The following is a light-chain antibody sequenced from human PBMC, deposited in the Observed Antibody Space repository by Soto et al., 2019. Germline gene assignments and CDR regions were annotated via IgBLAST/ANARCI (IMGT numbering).Light chain of an antibody. V-gene: IGKV3-20*01. Sequence: EIVLTQSPGTLSLSPGDRATLSCRASQRVSNSYLAWYQQKPGQAPRLLIYDASTRAAGVPDRVTGGGSGTDFTLTISALKPEDFALYFCQQYERPPFAFGQGTRLEI. CDR2: DAS. CDR1: QRVSNSY. J-gene: IGKJ2*01. CDR3: QQYERPPFA.